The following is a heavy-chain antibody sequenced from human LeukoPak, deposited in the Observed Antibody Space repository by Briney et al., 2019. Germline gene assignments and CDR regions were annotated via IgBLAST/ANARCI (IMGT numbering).Heavy chain of an antibody. V-gene: IGHV3-48*01. CDR3: ARSYYYDSSGYYDFDY. CDR2: ISSSSSTI. Sequence: MXWXXXXXGKGLXWVSYISSSSSTIYYADSVKGRFTISRDNAKNSLYLQMNSLRAEDTAVYYCARSYYYDSSGYYDFDYWGQGTLVTVSS. J-gene: IGHJ4*02. D-gene: IGHD3-22*01.